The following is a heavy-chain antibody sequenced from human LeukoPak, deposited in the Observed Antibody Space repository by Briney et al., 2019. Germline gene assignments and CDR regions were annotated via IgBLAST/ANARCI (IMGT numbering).Heavy chain of an antibody. D-gene: IGHD6-13*01. V-gene: IGHV4-59*01. CDR1: GHSISSYY. Sequence: PSETLSLTCTVSGHSISSYYWSWIRQPPGKGLEWIGYIYYSGSTNYNPSLKSRVTISVDTSKNQFSLKLSSVTAADTAVYYCAKVVSSGSWYVNYYYYMDVWGKGTTVTISS. CDR2: IYYSGST. J-gene: IGHJ6*03. CDR3: AKVVSSGSWYVNYYYYMDV.